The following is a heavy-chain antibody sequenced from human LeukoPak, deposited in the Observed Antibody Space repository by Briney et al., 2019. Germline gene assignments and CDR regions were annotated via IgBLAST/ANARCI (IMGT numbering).Heavy chain of an antibody. CDR2: ISGSGGST. D-gene: IGHD6-13*01. J-gene: IGHJ4*02. CDR1: GFTFSSYA. Sequence: PGGSLRLSCAASGFTFSSYAMSWVRQAPGKGLEWVSLISGSGGSTYYADSVKGRFTISRDNSKNTLYLQMNSLRAEDTAVYYCAKDWGYSTSQGYYFDYWGQGTVVTVSS. V-gene: IGHV3-23*01. CDR3: AKDWGYSTSQGYYFDY.